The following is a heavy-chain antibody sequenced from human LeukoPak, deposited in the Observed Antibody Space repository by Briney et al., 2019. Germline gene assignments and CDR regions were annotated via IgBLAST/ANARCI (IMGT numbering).Heavy chain of an antibody. CDR2: ISGSGGST. V-gene: IGHV3-23*01. D-gene: IGHD1-26*01. J-gene: IGHJ5*02. CDR3: ARSIVGATPFDP. Sequence: GGSLRLSCAASGFSFSSYAMSWVRQAPGKGLEWVSAISGSGGSTYYADSVKGRFTISRDNSKNTLYLQMNSLRAEDTAVYYCARSIVGATPFDPWGQGTLVTVSS. CDR1: GFSFSSYA.